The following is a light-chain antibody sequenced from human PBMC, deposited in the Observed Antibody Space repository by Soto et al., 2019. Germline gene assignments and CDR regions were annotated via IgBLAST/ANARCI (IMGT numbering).Light chain of an antibody. V-gene: IGKV1-12*01. CDR3: QQANSFPHT. Sequence: DLQMTQSPSSVSASVGDRVTITCRASQGISSWLARYQQKPGKAPKLLIYAASSLQSGVPSRFSGIGSGTDFTLTISSLQPEDFATYYCQQANSFPHTFGQGTKLEIK. J-gene: IGKJ2*01. CDR1: QGISSW. CDR2: AAS.